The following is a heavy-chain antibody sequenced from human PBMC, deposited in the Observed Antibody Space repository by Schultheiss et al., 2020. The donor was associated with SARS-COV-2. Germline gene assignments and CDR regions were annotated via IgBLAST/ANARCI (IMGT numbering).Heavy chain of an antibody. CDR1: GFTFSDYY. Sequence: GESLKISCAASGFTFSDYYMSWIRQAPGKGLEWFSYIGSSGTTIYHADSVKGRFTISRDNAKKSLYLQMNSLRAEDTAVYYCARASEHGYYYYAMDVWGQGTTVTVSS. J-gene: IGHJ6*02. V-gene: IGHV3-11*01. CDR3: ARASEHGYYYYAMDV. D-gene: IGHD1/OR15-1a*01. CDR2: IGSSGTTI.